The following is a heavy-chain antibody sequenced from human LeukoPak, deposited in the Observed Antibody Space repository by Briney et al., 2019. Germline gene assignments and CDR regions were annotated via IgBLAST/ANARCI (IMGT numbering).Heavy chain of an antibody. D-gene: IGHD6-19*01. J-gene: IGHJ4*02. Sequence: GASVKVPCKASGYTFTGYYMHWVRQAPGQGLEWMGRINPNSGGTNYAQKFQGRVTMTRDTSIGTAYMELSRLRSDDTAVYYCARILAVAGIRDYWGQGTLVTVSS. V-gene: IGHV1-2*06. CDR2: INPNSGGT. CDR3: ARILAVAGIRDY. CDR1: GYTFTGYY.